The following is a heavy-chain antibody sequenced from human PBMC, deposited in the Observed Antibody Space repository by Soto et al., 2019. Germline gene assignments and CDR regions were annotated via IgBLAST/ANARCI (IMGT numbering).Heavy chain of an antibody. D-gene: IGHD3-3*01. CDR1: GYTFTSSG. Sequence: QVQLVQSGAEVKKPGASVKVSCKASGYTFTSSGISWVRQAPGQGLEWMGWISAYNGNTNYAQKLQGRVTMTTATAKSTAYLELRSRRSDDTAVYYCARDRCLSFGVVTQDYWGQGALVTVAS. CDR3: ARDRCLSFGVVTQDY. J-gene: IGHJ4*02. V-gene: IGHV1-18*01. CDR2: ISAYNGNT.